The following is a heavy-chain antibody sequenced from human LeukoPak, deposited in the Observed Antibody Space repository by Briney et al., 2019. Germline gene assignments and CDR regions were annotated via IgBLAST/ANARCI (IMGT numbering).Heavy chain of an antibody. V-gene: IGHV1-69*13. Sequence: ASVKVSCKASGGTFSSYAISWVRQAPGQGLEWMGGIIPIFGTANYAQKFQGRVTITADESTSTAYMELSSLRSEDTAVYYCAGYGDAYYFDYWGQGTLVTVSS. CDR1: GGTFSSYA. J-gene: IGHJ4*02. CDR2: IIPIFGTA. CDR3: AGYGDAYYFDY. D-gene: IGHD4-17*01.